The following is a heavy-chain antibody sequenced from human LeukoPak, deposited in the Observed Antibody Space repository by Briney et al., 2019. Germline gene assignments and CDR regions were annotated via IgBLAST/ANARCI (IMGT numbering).Heavy chain of an antibody. D-gene: IGHD3-9*01. Sequence: NPSETLSLTCTVSGGSISSGGYYWSWIRQHPGKGLEWIGYIYYSGSTYYNPSLKSRVTISVDTSKNQFSLKLSSVTAADTAVYYCARLVNYRLNDDWLFDYWGQGTLVTVSS. V-gene: IGHV4-31*03. CDR3: ARLVNYRLNDDWLFDY. J-gene: IGHJ4*02. CDR2: IYYSGST. CDR1: GGSISSGGYY.